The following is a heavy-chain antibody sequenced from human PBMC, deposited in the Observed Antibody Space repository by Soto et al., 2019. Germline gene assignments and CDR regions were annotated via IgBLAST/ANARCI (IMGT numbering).Heavy chain of an antibody. Sequence: ASVKVSCKASGGTFSSYAISWVRQAPGQGLEWMGGIIPIFGTANYAQKFQGRVTITADESTSTAYMELSSLRSEDTAVYYCARDATWPDYDILTGRRGYWFDPWGQGTL. CDR2: IIPIFGTA. D-gene: IGHD3-9*01. V-gene: IGHV1-69*13. CDR3: ARDATWPDYDILTGRRGYWFDP. J-gene: IGHJ5*02. CDR1: GGTFSSYA.